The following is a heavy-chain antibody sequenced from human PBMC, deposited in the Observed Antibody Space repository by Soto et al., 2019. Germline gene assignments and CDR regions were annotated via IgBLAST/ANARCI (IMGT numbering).Heavy chain of an antibody. Sequence: PGGSLRLSCAASGFTFSSYSMNWVRQAPGKGLEWVSSISSSSSYIYYADSVKGRFTISRDNAKNSLYLQMNSLRAEDTAVYYCARDGGYDIPNWFDPWGQGTLVTVSS. CDR2: ISSSSSYI. CDR3: ARDGGYDIPNWFDP. CDR1: GFTFSSYS. D-gene: IGHD3-9*01. J-gene: IGHJ5*02. V-gene: IGHV3-21*01.